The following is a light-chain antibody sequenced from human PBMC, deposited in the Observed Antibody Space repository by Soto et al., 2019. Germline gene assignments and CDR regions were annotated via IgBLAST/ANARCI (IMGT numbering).Light chain of an antibody. CDR2: GAS. J-gene: IGKJ5*01. CDR1: QSMSNN. CDR3: QQYDNWPPLT. Sequence: EIVMTQSPATLSVSPGERATLSCRASQSMSNNLDWYQQKPGQAPRLLIYGASTRYTSIPERFSRSESGTEFTLTISSLQSEDFALYYCQQYDNWPPLTFGQGTRLEIK. V-gene: IGKV3-15*01.